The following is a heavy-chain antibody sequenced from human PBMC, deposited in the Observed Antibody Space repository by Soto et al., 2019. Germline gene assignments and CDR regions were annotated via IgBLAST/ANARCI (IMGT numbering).Heavy chain of an antibody. V-gene: IGHV4-59*01. D-gene: IGHD3-10*01. J-gene: IGHJ6*03. CDR3: ARDRSWLRDPDYYNYYMDV. CDR1: GGSISSYY. CDR2: IYYSGST. Sequence: SETLSLTCTVSGGSISSYYWSWIRQPPGKGLEWIGYIYYSGSTYYNPSLKSRLTISVDTSKNQFSLKLRSVTAADTAVYYCARDRSWLRDPDYYNYYMDVWGKGTTVTVSS.